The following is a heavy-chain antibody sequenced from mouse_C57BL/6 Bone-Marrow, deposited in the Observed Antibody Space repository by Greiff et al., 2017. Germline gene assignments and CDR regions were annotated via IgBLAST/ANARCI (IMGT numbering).Heavy chain of an antibody. J-gene: IGHJ4*01. CDR2: INYDGSST. Sequence: EVHLVESEGGLVQPGSSMKLSCTASGFTFSDYYMAWVRQVPEKGLEWVANINYDGSSTYYLDSLKSRFIISRDNAKNILYLQMSNLKSEDTATYYCARDSHYGRGTYAMDYWGQGTSVTVSS. CDR3: ARDSHYGRGTYAMDY. D-gene: IGHD1-1*01. V-gene: IGHV5-16*01. CDR1: GFTFSDYY.